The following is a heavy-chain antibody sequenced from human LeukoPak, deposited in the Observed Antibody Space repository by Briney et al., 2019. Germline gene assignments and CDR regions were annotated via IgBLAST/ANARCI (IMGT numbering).Heavy chain of an antibody. CDR3: AKDTSGQYCTNGVCKTLDY. J-gene: IGHJ4*02. CDR1: GFTFSSYS. D-gene: IGHD2-8*01. CDR2: ISSSSSYI. Sequence: PGGSLRLSCAASGFTFSSYSMNWVRQAPGKGLEWVSSISSSSSYIYYADSVKGRFTISRDNAKNSLYLQMNSLRAEDTAVYYCAKDTSGQYCTNGVCKTLDYWGQGTLVTVSS. V-gene: IGHV3-21*04.